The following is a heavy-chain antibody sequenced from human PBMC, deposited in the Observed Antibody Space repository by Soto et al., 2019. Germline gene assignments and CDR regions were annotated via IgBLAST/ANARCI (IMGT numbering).Heavy chain of an antibody. CDR1: GFTFSSYG. Sequence: LRLSCAASGFTFSSYGMHWVRQAPGKGLEWVANIKQDGSEKYYVDSVKGRFTISRDNAKNSLYLQMNSLRAEDTAVYYCARKDTAMGHDAFDIWGQGTMVTVSS. D-gene: IGHD5-18*01. CDR2: IKQDGSEK. V-gene: IGHV3-7*01. CDR3: ARKDTAMGHDAFDI. J-gene: IGHJ3*02.